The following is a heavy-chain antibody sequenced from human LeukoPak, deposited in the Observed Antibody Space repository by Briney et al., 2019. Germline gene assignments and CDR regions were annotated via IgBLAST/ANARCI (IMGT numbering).Heavy chain of an antibody. CDR3: AKERVDWRYFDY. J-gene: IGHJ4*02. D-gene: IGHD3-9*01. V-gene: IGHV3-30*18. CDR1: GFTFSSYG. Sequence: GGSLRLSCAASGFTFSSYGMHWVRQAPGKGLEWVAVMSFDGSHTYYADSVKGRFTISRDNSKNTLYLQMSSLRAEDTAVYYCAKERVDWRYFDYWGQGTLVTVSS. CDR2: MSFDGSHT.